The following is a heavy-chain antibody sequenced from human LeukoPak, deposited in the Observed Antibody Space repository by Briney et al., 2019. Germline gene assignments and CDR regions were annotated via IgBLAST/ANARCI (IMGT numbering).Heavy chain of an antibody. CDR1: GGSISSSSYY. D-gene: IGHD6-19*01. CDR2: IYYSGST. Sequence: SETLSLTCTVSGGSISSSSYYWGWIRQPPGKGLEWIGSIYYSGSTYYNPSLKSRVTISVDTSKNQFSLKLSSVTAADTAVYYCARDHSSGWYTYDYFDYWGQGTLVTVSS. CDR3: ARDHSSGWYTYDYFDY. V-gene: IGHV4-39*02. J-gene: IGHJ4*02.